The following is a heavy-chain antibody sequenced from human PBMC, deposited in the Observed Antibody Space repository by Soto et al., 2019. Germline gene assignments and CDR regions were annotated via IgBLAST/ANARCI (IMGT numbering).Heavy chain of an antibody. CDR1: GFSLSTSGVG. D-gene: IGHD3-10*01. V-gene: IGHV2-5*02. CDR3: AHRPYGSGRNNWFDP. CDR2: IYWDDDK. J-gene: IGHJ5*02. Sequence: QITLKESGPTLVKPIQTLTLTCTFSGFSLSTSGVGVGWIRQPPGKALEWLALIYWDDDKRYSPSLKSRLTITNDTSKNQVVLTMTNMDPVDTATYYCAHRPYGSGRNNWFDPWGQGTLVTVSS.